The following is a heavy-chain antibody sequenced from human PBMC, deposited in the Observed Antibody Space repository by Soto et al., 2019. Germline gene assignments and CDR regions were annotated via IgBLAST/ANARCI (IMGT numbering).Heavy chain of an antibody. J-gene: IGHJ4*02. CDR3: AKDLGYCSSTSCYRRLGY. Sequence: GGSLRLSCAASGFTFSSYAMSWVLQAPWKGLEWVSAISGSGGSTYYADSVKGRFTISRDNSKNTLYLQMNSLRAEDTAVYYCAKDLGYCSSTSCYRRLGYWGQGTLVTVSS. CDR1: GFTFSSYA. CDR2: ISGSGGST. V-gene: IGHV3-23*01. D-gene: IGHD2-2*01.